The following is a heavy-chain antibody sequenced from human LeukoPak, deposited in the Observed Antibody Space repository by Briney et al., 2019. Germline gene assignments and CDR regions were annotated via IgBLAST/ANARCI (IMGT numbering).Heavy chain of an antibody. CDR2: ISSRSATI. J-gene: IGHJ4*02. CDR1: GFTFSSYS. CDR3: AKPAKTDYADY. D-gene: IGHD1-14*01. V-gene: IGHV3-48*01. Sequence: PGGSLRLFCAASGFTFSSYSMNWVRQAPGKGLEWVSYISSRSATIYYADSVKGRFTISRDNAKNSLYLQMNSLRAEDTAVYYCAKPAKTDYADYWGQGTLVTVSS.